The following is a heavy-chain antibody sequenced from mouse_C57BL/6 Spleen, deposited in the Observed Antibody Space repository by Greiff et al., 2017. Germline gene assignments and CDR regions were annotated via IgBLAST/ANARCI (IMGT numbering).Heavy chain of an antibody. J-gene: IGHJ4*01. CDR2: INYDGSST. Sequence: EVKLMESEGGLVQPGSSMKLSCTASGFTFSDYYMAWVRQVPEKGLEWVANINYDGSSTYYLDSLKSRFIISRDNAKNILYLQMSSLKSEDTATYYCARSYDYDEAMDYWGQGTSVTAAS. CDR3: ARSYDYDEAMDY. D-gene: IGHD2-4*01. V-gene: IGHV5-16*01. CDR1: GFTFSDYY.